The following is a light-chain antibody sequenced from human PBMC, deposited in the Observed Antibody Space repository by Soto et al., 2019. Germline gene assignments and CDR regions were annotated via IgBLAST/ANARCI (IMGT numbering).Light chain of an antibody. CDR3: QQYGSSPYT. Sequence: EIVLTQSPGTLPLSPGERATLSCRASQSVSSNYVACYQQKPGQSPRLLVYGASSRANDYPDKFSGSGSGTDFTLTISRLEPEAFAVYYCQQYGSSPYTFGQGTKLEIK. CDR2: GAS. CDR1: QSVSSNY. J-gene: IGKJ2*01. V-gene: IGKV3-20*01.